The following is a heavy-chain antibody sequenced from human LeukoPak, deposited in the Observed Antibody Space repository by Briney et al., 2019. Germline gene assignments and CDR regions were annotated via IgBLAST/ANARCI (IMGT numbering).Heavy chain of an antibody. CDR2: IDWDDDK. Sequence: ESGPALVKPTQTLTLTCTFSGFSLSTSGMCVSWIRQPPGKALEWLARIDWDDDKYYSTSLKTRLTISKDTSKNQVVLTMTNMDPVDTATYYCAHRLEYSSSGSSFDYWGQGTLVTVSS. CDR3: AHRLEYSSSGSSFDY. D-gene: IGHD6-6*01. CDR1: GFSLSTSGMC. V-gene: IGHV2-70*12. J-gene: IGHJ4*02.